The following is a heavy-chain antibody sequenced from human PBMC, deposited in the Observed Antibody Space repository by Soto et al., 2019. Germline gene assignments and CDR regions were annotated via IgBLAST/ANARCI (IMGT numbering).Heavy chain of an antibody. CDR2: IIPIFGTA. D-gene: IGHD3-10*01. CDR1: GGTFSSYA. V-gene: IGHV1-69*13. J-gene: IGHJ6*02. Sequence: SVKVSCKASGGTFSSYAISWVRQAPGQGLEWMGGIIPIFGTANYAQKFQGRVTITADESTSTAYMELSSLRSEDTAVYYCARANTMVRGVIITETYYYYGMDVWGQGTTVTVSS. CDR3: ARANTMVRGVIITETYYYYGMDV.